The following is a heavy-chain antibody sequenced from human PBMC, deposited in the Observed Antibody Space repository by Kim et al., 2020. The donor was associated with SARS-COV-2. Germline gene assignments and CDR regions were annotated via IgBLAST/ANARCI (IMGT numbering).Heavy chain of an antibody. D-gene: IGHD3-10*01. Sequence: GGSLRLSCAASGFTFSSYAMSWVRQAPGKGLEWVSAISGSGGSTYYADSVKGRFTISRDNSKNTLYLQMNSLRAEDTAVYYCATQASMVRGVIMISFDYWGQGTLVTVSS. V-gene: IGHV3-23*01. J-gene: IGHJ4*02. CDR1: GFTFSSYA. CDR2: ISGSGGST. CDR3: ATQASMVRGVIMISFDY.